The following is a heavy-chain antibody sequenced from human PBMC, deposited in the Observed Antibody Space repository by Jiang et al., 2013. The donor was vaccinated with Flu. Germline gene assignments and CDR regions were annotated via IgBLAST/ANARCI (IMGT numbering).Heavy chain of an antibody. J-gene: IGHJ5*02. V-gene: IGHV4-34*01. D-gene: IGHD3-16*01. CDR1: Y. CDR3: ARGWGFGKTYRGRWFDP. Sequence: YWSWIRQPPREGAWSGLGKVNHSGSTNYNPSLKSRVTISVDTSKNQFSLKLSSVTAADTAVYYCARGWGFGKTYRGRWFDPWGQGTLVTVSS. CDR2: VNHSGST.